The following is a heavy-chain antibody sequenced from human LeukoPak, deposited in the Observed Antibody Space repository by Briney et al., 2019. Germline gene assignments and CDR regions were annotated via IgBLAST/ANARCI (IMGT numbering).Heavy chain of an antibody. J-gene: IGHJ3*02. D-gene: IGHD5-12*01. CDR1: GFTFSSYG. Sequence: PGGSLRLSCAASGFTFSSYGMHWVRQAPGKGLEWVAFIRYDGSNKYYADSVKGRFTISRDNSKNTLYLQMNSLRAEDTAVYYCARASPTTLGAFDIWGQGTMVTVSS. V-gene: IGHV3-30*02. CDR2: IRYDGSNK. CDR3: ARASPTTLGAFDI.